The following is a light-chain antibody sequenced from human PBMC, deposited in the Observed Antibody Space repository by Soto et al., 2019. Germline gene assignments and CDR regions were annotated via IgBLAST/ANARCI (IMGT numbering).Light chain of an antibody. CDR2: GAS. V-gene: IGKV3-15*01. Sequence: EIVMTQSPATLSVSPGERATLSCRASQSVSSNLAWYQQKPVQAPRLLIYGASTRATGIPARFSGSGSGTDFTLTISSLEPEDFALYYCQQYGSSPPTFGQGTKVDI. CDR1: QSVSSN. CDR3: QQYGSSPPT. J-gene: IGKJ1*01.